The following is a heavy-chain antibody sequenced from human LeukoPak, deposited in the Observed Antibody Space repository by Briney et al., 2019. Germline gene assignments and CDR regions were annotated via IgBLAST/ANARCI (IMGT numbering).Heavy chain of an antibody. V-gene: IGHV4-38-2*02. CDR3: ARAESNTFDY. CDR2: IYHSGST. J-gene: IGHJ4*02. CDR1: GYSISSGYY. D-gene: IGHD2-8*01. Sequence: SETLSLTCTVSGYSISSGYYWGWIRQPPGKGLEWIGSIYHSGSTYYNPSLKSRVTISVDTSKNQFSLKLSSVTAADTAVYYCARAESNTFDYWGQGTLVTVSS.